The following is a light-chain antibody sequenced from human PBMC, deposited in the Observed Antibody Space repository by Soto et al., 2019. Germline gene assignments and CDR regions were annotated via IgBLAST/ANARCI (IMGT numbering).Light chain of an antibody. Sequence: DIHLTQSPSFLSSSVGDRVTITCRAIQGISSNLAWYQQKPGKAPKLLIYAASTLQSGVPSRFSGSGSGTEFTLTISSLQPEDFETYYCQQFNSYPITFGQGTRLEIK. CDR3: QQFNSYPIT. J-gene: IGKJ5*01. CDR2: AAS. CDR1: QGISSN. V-gene: IGKV1-9*01.